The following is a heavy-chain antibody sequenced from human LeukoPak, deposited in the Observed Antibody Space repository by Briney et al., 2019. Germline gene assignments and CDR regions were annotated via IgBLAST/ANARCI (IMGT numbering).Heavy chain of an antibody. CDR1: GYTFTSYY. D-gene: IGHD3-3*01. J-gene: IGHJ4*02. Sequence: GAPVKVSCKASGYTFTSYYMHWVRQAPGQGLEWMGIINPSGGSTSYAQKFQGRVTMTRDMSTSTVYMELSSLTSEDTAVYYSARDLGDFYDYWGQGTLVTVSS. CDR3: ARDLGDFYDY. V-gene: IGHV1-46*01. CDR2: INPSGGST.